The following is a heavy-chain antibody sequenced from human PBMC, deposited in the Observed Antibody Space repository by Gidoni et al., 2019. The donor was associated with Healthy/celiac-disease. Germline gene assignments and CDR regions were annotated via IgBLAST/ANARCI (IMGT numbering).Heavy chain of an antibody. J-gene: IGHJ6*02. D-gene: IGHD2-2*01. Sequence: QVQLVQSGAEVKKPGSSVKVSCKASGGTFRRYAISWVRQAPGQGLEWMGGIIPIFGTANYAQKFQGRVTITADESTSTAYMELSSLRSEDTAVYYCAIPEVPAAMHYYYYGMDVWGQGTTVTVSS. V-gene: IGHV1-69*01. CDR2: IIPIFGTA. CDR1: GGTFRRYA. CDR3: AIPEVPAAMHYYYYGMDV.